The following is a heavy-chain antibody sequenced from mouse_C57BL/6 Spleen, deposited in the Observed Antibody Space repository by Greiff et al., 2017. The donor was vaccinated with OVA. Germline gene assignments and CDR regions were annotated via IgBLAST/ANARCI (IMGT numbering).Heavy chain of an antibody. D-gene: IGHD2-2*01. CDR1: GYSFTDYN. V-gene: IGHV1-39*01. Sequence: VQLQQSGPELVKPGASVKISCKASGYSFTDYNMNWVKQSHGKSLEWIGVINPNYGTTSYNPKFKGKATLTVDPSSSTAYMQLNSLTSEDSAVYSCARREVGYGYFDYWGQGTTLTVSS. CDR2: INPNYGTT. J-gene: IGHJ2*01. CDR3: ARREVGYGYFDY.